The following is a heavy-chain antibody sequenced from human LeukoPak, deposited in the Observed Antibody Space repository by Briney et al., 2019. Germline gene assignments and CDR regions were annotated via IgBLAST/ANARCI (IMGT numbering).Heavy chain of an antibody. V-gene: IGHV1-2*02. CDR2: INPNSGGT. CDR1: GYTFTGYY. D-gene: IGHD3-22*01. CDR3: ATRITMIVGLLFDY. J-gene: IGHJ4*02. Sequence: VSVKVSCKASGYTFTGYYMHWVRQAPGQGLEWMGWINPNSGGTNYAQKFQGRVTMTRDTSISTAYMELSRLRSDDTAVYYCATRITMIVGLLFDYWGQGTLVTVSS.